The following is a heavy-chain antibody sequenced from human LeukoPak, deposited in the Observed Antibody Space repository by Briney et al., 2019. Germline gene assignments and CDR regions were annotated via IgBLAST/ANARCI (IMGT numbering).Heavy chain of an antibody. D-gene: IGHD6-19*01. J-gene: IGHJ4*02. CDR3: ARGKDDYSSGSYFDY. V-gene: IGHV1-18*01. CDR1: GYTFTSYG. CDR2: ISAYNGNT. Sequence: ASVKVSCKASGYTFTSYGISWVRQAPGQGLEWMGWISAYNGNTNYAQKLQGRVTMTTDTSTSTAYMELRSLRSDDTAVYYCARGKDDYSSGSYFDYWGQGTLVTVSS.